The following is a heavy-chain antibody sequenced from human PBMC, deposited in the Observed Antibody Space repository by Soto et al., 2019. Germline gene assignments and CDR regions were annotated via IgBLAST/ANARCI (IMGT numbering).Heavy chain of an antibody. J-gene: IGHJ4*02. V-gene: IGHV3-23*01. CDR3: AKDPRLVPYSQFDY. D-gene: IGHD3-9*01. Sequence: PGGSLRLSCAASGFTFSSYGMHWVRQAPGKGLEWVSAISGSGGSTYYADSVKGRFTISRDNSKNTLYLQMNSLRAEDTAVYYCAKDPRLVPYSQFDYWGQGTLVTVSS. CDR2: ISGSGGST. CDR1: GFTFSSYG.